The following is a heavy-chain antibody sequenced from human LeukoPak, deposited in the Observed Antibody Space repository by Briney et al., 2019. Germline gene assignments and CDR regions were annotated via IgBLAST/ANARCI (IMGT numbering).Heavy chain of an antibody. J-gene: IGHJ6*03. CDR3: ARSSPSYYYYMDV. Sequence: SETLSLTCTVSGGSISSYYWSWIRQPPGKGLEWIGCIYYSGSTNYNPSLKSRVTISVDTSKNQFSLKLSSVTAADTAVYYCARSSPSYYYYMDVWGKGTTVTISS. CDR2: IYYSGST. D-gene: IGHD6-6*01. V-gene: IGHV4-59*01. CDR1: GGSISSYY.